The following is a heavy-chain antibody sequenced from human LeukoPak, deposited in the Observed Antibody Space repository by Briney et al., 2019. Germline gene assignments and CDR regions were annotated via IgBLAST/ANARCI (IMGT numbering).Heavy chain of an antibody. Sequence: SETLSLTCAVYGGSFSGYYWSWIRQPPGKGLEWIGEINHSGSTNYNPSLKSRVTISVDTSKNQFSLKLSSVTAADTAVYYCARGREGNFDWSLNYYYYMDVWGKGTTVTISS. J-gene: IGHJ6*03. CDR2: INHSGST. V-gene: IGHV4-34*01. CDR1: GGSFSGYY. CDR3: ARGREGNFDWSLNYYYYMDV. D-gene: IGHD3-9*01.